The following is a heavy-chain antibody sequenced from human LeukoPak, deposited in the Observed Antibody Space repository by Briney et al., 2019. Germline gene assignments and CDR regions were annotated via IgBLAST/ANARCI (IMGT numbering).Heavy chain of an antibody. CDR1: GFTFDDYA. J-gene: IGHJ4*02. CDR2: ISGDGGST. Sequence: GGSLRLSCAASGFTFDDYAMHWVRQAPGKGLEWVSLISGDGGSTYYEDSVKGRFTISRDNSKNSLYLQMNSLRTEDTALYYWAKSMSPPGGEPPNYWGRGTLVTVSS. V-gene: IGHV3-43*02. D-gene: IGHD3-16*01. CDR3: AKSMSPPGGEPPNY.